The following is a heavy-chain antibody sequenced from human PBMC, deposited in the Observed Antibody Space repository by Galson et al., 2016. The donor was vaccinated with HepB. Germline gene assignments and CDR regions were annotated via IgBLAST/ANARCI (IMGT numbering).Heavy chain of an antibody. CDR1: GFTFSRYS. D-gene: IGHD6-13*01. Sequence: SLRLSCAASGFTFSRYSMNWVRQAPGKGLEWVSRINGDGSSITYADAVKGRFTISRDNANNTLYLQMNSLRAEDTAVYYCAKIGSSWYEFAWFDPWGQGTLVTVSS. CDR3: AKIGSSWYEFAWFDP. V-gene: IGHV3-74*01. CDR2: INGDGSSI. J-gene: IGHJ5*02.